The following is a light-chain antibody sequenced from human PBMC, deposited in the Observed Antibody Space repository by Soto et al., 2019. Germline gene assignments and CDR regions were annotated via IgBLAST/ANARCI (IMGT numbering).Light chain of an antibody. CDR3: QQLNAYPYT. CDR1: QDITNF. Sequence: DIQMTQSPSSLSPSVGDRVTITCQASQDITNFLNWYHQKPGKAPRVLIYDASNLETGVPSKFSGSGSGTDFTLTISSLQPEDFATYYCQQLNAYPYTFGQGTQLEIK. J-gene: IGKJ2*01. V-gene: IGKV1-33*01. CDR2: DAS.